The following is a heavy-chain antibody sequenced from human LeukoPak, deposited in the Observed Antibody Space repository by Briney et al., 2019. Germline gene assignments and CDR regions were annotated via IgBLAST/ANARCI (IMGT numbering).Heavy chain of an antibody. D-gene: IGHD3-3*01. CDR3: ARELSYDFWSGYPKNWFDP. Sequence: SETLSLTCTVSGGSISSSSYYWAWIRQPPGKGLEWIGSIYYSGSTYYNPPLTSRVTISVDTSKTQFSLKLSSVTAADTALYYCARELSYDFWSGYPKNWFDPWGQGTLVTVSS. V-gene: IGHV4-39*07. CDR2: IYYSGST. J-gene: IGHJ5*02. CDR1: GGSISSSSYY.